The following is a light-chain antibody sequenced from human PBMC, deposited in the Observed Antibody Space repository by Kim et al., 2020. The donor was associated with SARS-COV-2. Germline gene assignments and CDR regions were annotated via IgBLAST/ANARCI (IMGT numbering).Light chain of an antibody. V-gene: IGLV3-25*03. CDR3: QSTDSSGTYPLV. J-gene: IGLJ3*02. Sequence: SYELTQPPSASVSPGQTARITCSGDALPKQYAYWYQQKPGQAPVVVIHKDSERPSGIPERFSGSSSGTTVTVTISGVQAEDEADYYCQSTDSSGTYPLVFGGGTQLTVL. CDR2: KDS. CDR1: ALPKQY.